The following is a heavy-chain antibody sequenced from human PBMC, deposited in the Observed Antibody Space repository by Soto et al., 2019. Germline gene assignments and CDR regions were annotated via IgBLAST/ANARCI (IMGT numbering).Heavy chain of an antibody. Sequence: GSLRLSCAASGFTFSSHWMSWVRQTPGKWLEWVANIKPDGSEKWYVDSVKGRFTISRDNAKNSLYLQMNSLRAEDTAVYYCARGDYYDSSGPFSDAFDIWGQGTMVTVSS. V-gene: IGHV3-7*04. CDR3: ARGDYYDSSGPFSDAFDI. CDR2: IKPDGSEK. J-gene: IGHJ3*02. D-gene: IGHD3-22*01. CDR1: GFTFSSHW.